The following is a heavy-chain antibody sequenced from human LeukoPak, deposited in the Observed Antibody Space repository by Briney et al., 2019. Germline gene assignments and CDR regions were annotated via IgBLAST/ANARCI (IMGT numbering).Heavy chain of an antibody. CDR2: ISSSSSYI. Sequence: GGSLRLSCAASGFTFSSYTMTWVRQAPGKGLEWVSSISSSSSYIYYGDSVKGRLTISRDNAKNSLYLQMNSLRVEDTAVYYCARGGDGYNSPFDYWGQGTPVTVSS. V-gene: IGHV3-21*01. D-gene: IGHD5-24*01. CDR3: ARGGDGYNSPFDY. CDR1: GFTFSSYT. J-gene: IGHJ4*02.